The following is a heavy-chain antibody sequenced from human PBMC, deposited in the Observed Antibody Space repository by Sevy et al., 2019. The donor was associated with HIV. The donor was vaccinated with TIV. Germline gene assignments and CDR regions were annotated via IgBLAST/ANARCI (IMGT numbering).Heavy chain of an antibody. CDR2: IKSESDGGTT. J-gene: IGHJ4*02. CDR1: GFTFSNAW. Sequence: GGSLRLSCAASGFTFSNAWMNWVRQAPGKGLEWVGHIKSESDGGTTDFATPVKGRFIISRDDSKNTLYLQMNSLKTGDTALYYCTARNFDFWGRGTLVTVSS. V-gene: IGHV3-15*07. CDR3: TARNFDF.